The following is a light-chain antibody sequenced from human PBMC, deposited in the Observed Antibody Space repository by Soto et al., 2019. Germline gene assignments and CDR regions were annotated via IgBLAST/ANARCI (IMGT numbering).Light chain of an antibody. CDR1: QSISSY. V-gene: IGKV1-39*01. Sequence: DLQMTQSPSSLSASVGDRVIITCRASQSISSYLNWYQQKPGKAPKLLIYGTSSLQSGVPSRFSGSGSGTDFTLTISSLQPEDFATYYCQQSYSTPLTFGGGTKVEIK. CDR2: GTS. CDR3: QQSYSTPLT. J-gene: IGKJ4*01.